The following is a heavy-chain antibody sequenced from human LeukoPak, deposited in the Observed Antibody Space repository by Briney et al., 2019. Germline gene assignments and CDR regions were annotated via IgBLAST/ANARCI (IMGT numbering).Heavy chain of an antibody. CDR3: ARAPDYFESSENGMDV. Sequence: PVASVKVSCKASGNTFSNYGMNWVRQAPGQGLEWMGWISTKTGNPMYAQGFTGRFVFSLDTSVSTAYLQISSLKAEDTAVYYCARAPDYFESSENGMDVWGQGTTVIVSS. CDR2: ISTKTGNP. J-gene: IGHJ6*02. D-gene: IGHD3-22*01. CDR1: GNTFSNYG. V-gene: IGHV7-4-1*02.